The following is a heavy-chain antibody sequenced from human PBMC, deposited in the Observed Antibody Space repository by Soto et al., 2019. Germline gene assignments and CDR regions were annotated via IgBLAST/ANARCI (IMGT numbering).Heavy chain of an antibody. CDR1: GFTFGSYG. Sequence: QVQLVESGGGVVQPGRSLRLSCTASGFTFGSYGMHWVRQAPGKGLEWVAVTSHDGSNEQYADSVKGRFTVSRDNSKNTVFLQMNSLRPEDTALYYCAKDTYYYSSSGYYIFNYWGKGTLLTVSS. CDR2: TSHDGSNE. V-gene: IGHV3-30*18. CDR3: AKDTYYYSSSGYYIFNY. D-gene: IGHD3-22*01. J-gene: IGHJ4*02.